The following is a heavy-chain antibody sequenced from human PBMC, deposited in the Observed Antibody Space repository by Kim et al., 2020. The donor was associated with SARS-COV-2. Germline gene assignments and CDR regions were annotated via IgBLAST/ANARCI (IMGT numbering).Heavy chain of an antibody. CDR3: ARGYGNNWFDP. CDR1: VFTFSSYS. J-gene: IGHJ5*02. Sequence: GGSLRLSCAASVFTFSSYSMNWVRQAPGKGLEWVSSISSSSSYIYYADSVKGRFTISRDNAKNSLYLQMNSLRAEDTAVYYCARGYGNNWFDPWGQGTLVTVSS. V-gene: IGHV3-21*01. CDR2: ISSSSSYI. D-gene: IGHD4-17*01.